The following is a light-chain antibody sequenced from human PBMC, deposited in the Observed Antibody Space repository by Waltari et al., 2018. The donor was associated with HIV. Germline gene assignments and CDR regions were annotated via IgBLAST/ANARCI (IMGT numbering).Light chain of an antibody. J-gene: IGKJ1*01. V-gene: IGKV1-6*01. CDR1: QGIRND. CDR3: LQDYNYPPT. Sequence: AIQMTQSQSSLSASVGDRVPITCRASQGIRNDLGWYQQKPGKAPKLLIYAASSLQSGVPSRFSGSGSGTDFTLTISSLQPEDFATYYCLQDYNYPPTFGQGTKVEIK. CDR2: AAS.